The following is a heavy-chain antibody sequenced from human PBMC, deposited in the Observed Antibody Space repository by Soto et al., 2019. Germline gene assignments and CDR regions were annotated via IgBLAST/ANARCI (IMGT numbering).Heavy chain of an antibody. CDR3: AKPIGLWSEYYGRDV. D-gene: IGHD2-8*02. CDR1: GFTFSSYA. J-gene: IGHJ6*01. V-gene: IGHV3-23*01. Sequence: EVQLLESGGGLVQPGGSLRLSCAASGFTFSSYAMSWVRQAPGKGLEWVSAISGSGGSTYYADSVKGRFTISRDNSKNTLYLQMNGLRAEDTAVYYCAKPIGLWSEYYGRDVWGQGTTVAVSS. CDR2: ISGSGGST.